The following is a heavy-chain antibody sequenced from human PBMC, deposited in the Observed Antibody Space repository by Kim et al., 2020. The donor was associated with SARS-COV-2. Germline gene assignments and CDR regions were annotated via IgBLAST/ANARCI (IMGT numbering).Heavy chain of an antibody. Sequence: GGSLRLSCAASGFTFSSYGMHWVRQAPGKGLEWVAVISHDGSNKYYADSVKGRFTISRDNSKNTLYLQMNSLRAEDTAVYYCAKGGRYCSSTSCKRTPGRYYYGMDVWGQGTTVTVSS. V-gene: IGHV3-30*18. J-gene: IGHJ6*02. D-gene: IGHD2-2*01. CDR2: ISHDGSNK. CDR3: AKGGRYCSSTSCKRTPGRYYYGMDV. CDR1: GFTFSSYG.